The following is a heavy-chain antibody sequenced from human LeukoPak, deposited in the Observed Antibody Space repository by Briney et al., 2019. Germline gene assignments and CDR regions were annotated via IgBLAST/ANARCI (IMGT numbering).Heavy chain of an antibody. CDR1: GYTFTGHF. Sequence: ASVKVSCRASGYTFTGHFMFWVRQAPGKGLEWMAWINPNSGVTSYAQKFQGRVTLTRDTSINTAYMELSRLRSDDTALYYCARGGAGTAYYDWDFFRFDYWGQGTLVTVSS. J-gene: IGHJ4*02. V-gene: IGHV1-2*02. CDR2: INPNSGVT. D-gene: IGHD5-12*01. CDR3: ARGGAGTAYYDWDFFRFDY.